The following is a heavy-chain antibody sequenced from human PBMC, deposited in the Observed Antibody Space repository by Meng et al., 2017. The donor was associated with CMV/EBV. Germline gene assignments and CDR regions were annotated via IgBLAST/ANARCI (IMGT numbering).Heavy chain of an antibody. CDR3: ATAPGYYASSPFDY. V-gene: IGHV3-15*01. Sequence: GESLKISCGASGFTFSNAWINWVRQAPGKGLEWLGLIKSKTDGGTTDYAAPVKGRFSISRDDSKNTLYLQMNSLKTEDTAVYYCATAPGYYASSPFDYWGQGTMVTVSS. J-gene: IGHJ4*02. D-gene: IGHD3-22*01. CDR2: IKSKTDGGTT. CDR1: GFTFSNAW.